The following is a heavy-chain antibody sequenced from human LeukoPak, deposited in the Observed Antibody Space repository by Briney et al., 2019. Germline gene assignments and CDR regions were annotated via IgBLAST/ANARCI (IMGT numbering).Heavy chain of an antibody. CDR3: ARDGRGYSYGPLDY. Sequence: PGGSLRLSCVASGFTFSSYSFNWVRQAPGKGLEWVAYISTSTSFIYHVDSMKGRFTISRDNSKNSLYLQMNSLSVEDTAVYYCARDGRGYSYGPLDYWGRGALVTVSS. CDR1: GFTFSSYS. V-gene: IGHV3-21*05. D-gene: IGHD5-18*01. CDR2: ISTSTSFI. J-gene: IGHJ4*02.